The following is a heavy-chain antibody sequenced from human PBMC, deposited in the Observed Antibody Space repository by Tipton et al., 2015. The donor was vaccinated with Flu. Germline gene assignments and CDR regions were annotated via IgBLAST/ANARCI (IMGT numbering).Heavy chain of an antibody. J-gene: IGHJ6*02. V-gene: IGHV4-59*01. D-gene: IGHD3-10*01. CDR3: ARARAPYYYYAMDV. CDR2: IYYSGGT. CDR1: DDSITYYY. Sequence: GLVKPSETLSLTCTVSDDSITYYYWSWIRQPPGKGLEWIGCIYYSGGTNYNPSLQSRLSISVDSSKNQLSLKLTSVTAADTAVYYCARARAPYYYYAMDVWGQGATVTVS.